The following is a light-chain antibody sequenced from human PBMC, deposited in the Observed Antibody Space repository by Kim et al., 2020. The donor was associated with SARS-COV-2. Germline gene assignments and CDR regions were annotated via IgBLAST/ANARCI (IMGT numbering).Light chain of an antibody. Sequence: SATRSCRASQTISSGYLAWYQQKPGQAPRLLIYGATNRAKGISDRFIGSGSGTDFTLTIVSLEPADSAVYYCQQYETSPPSYTFGQGTKLEI. CDR2: GAT. CDR3: QQYETSPPSYT. J-gene: IGKJ2*01. CDR1: QTISSGY. V-gene: IGKV3-20*01.